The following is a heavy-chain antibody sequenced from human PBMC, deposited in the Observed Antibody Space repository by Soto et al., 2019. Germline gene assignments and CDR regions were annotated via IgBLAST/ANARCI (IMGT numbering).Heavy chain of an antibody. V-gene: IGHV3-23*01. Sequence: HPGGSLRLSCAASGFTFSSYAMSWVRQAPGKGLEWVSAISGSGGSTYYADSVKGRFTISRDNSKNTLYLQMNSLRSEDTAVYYCASAGLGYYYYYYGMDVWGQGTTVTVS. D-gene: IGHD2-21*01. CDR1: GFTFSSYA. CDR3: ASAGLGYYYYYYGMDV. CDR2: ISGSGGST. J-gene: IGHJ6*02.